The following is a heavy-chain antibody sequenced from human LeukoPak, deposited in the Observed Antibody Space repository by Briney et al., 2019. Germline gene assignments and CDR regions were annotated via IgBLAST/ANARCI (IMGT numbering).Heavy chain of an antibody. CDR3: ARHKRSSRTQVLYFDY. J-gene: IGHJ4*02. Sequence: SETLSLTCTVAGGSISSYYWSWIRQPAGKGLEWIGRIYTSGSTNYNPSLKSRVTMSVDTSKNQFSLKLSSVTAADTAVYYCARHKRSSRTQVLYFDYWGQGTLVTVSS. V-gene: IGHV4-4*07. CDR1: GGSISSYY. D-gene: IGHD6-13*01. CDR2: IYTSGST.